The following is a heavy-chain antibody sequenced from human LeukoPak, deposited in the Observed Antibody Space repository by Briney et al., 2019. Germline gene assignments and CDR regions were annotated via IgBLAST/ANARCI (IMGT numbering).Heavy chain of an antibody. J-gene: IGHJ3*02. CDR1: GYSFTSYW. Sequence: GESLKISCKGSGYSFTSYWIGWVRQMPGKGLEWMGIIYPGDSDTRYSPSFQGQVTISADKSISTAYLQWSSLKASDTAMYYCARHVHYGSGSYSAGYAFDIWGQGTMVTVSS. V-gene: IGHV5-51*01. D-gene: IGHD3-10*01. CDR2: IYPGDSDT. CDR3: ARHVHYGSGSYSAGYAFDI.